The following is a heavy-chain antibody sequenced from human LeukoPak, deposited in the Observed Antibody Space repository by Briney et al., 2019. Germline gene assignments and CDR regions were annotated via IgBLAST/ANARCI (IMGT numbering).Heavy chain of an antibody. CDR3: ARDSYYDILTGYLRYFDY. D-gene: IGHD3-9*01. V-gene: IGHV3-21*01. CDR1: GFTFSSYS. Sequence: GGSLRLSCAASGFTFSSYSINWVRQAPGKGLEWVSSISSSSSYIYYADSVKGRFAISRDNAKNSLYLQTNSLRAEDTAVYYCARDSYYDILTGYLRYFDYWGQGTLVTVSS. J-gene: IGHJ4*02. CDR2: ISSSSSYI.